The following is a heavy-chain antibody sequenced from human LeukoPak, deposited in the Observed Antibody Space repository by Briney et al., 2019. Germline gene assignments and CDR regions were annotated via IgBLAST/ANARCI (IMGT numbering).Heavy chain of an antibody. CDR1: GGSIARHH. CDR3: ARDSFPIEAARADWFDP. D-gene: IGHD6-13*01. J-gene: IGHJ5*02. V-gene: IGHV4-4*07. CDR2: IYTSGST. Sequence: NASETLSLTCTVSGGSIARHHWTWIRRPPGTGLEWIGRIYTSGSTNYNPSLKSRVTMSVDTSKNQFSLKLSSVTAADTAVYYCARDSFPIEAARADWFDPWGQGTLVTVSS.